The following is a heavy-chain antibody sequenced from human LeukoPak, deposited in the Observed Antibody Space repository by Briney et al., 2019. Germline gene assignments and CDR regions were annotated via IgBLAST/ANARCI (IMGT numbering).Heavy chain of an antibody. V-gene: IGHV4-39*01. Sequence: NPSETLSLTCTVSGGSISSSSYYWGWIRQPPGKGLEWIGSIYYSGSTYYNPSLKSRVTISVDTSKNQFSLKLSSVTAADTAVYYCARTAGKNAFDIWGQGTMVTVSS. CDR3: ARTAGKNAFDI. D-gene: IGHD4-23*01. CDR2: IYYSGST. J-gene: IGHJ3*02. CDR1: GGSISSSSYY.